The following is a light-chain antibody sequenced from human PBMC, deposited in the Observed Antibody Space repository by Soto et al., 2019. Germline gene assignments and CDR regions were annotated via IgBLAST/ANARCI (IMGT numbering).Light chain of an antibody. Sequence: EIVLTQSPGTLSLSPGERATLSCRASQSVSSSYLAWYQQKPGHAPRLLIYGASSRATGLPDRFSGSGSGTDFTLTISRPEPEDFAVYYCQQYRSSPRGTFGQGTQVEIK. CDR3: QQYRSSPRGT. V-gene: IGKV3-20*01. CDR2: GAS. J-gene: IGKJ1*01. CDR1: QSVSSSY.